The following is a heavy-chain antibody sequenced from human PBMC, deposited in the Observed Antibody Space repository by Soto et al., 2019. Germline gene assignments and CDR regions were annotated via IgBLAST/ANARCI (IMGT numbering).Heavy chain of an antibody. CDR2: IKSKFDGGST. D-gene: IGHD5-18*01. J-gene: IGHJ6*04. CDR1: GFSVTDAW. Sequence: DVQLLESGGGLVEPGGSLRLSCAVSGFSVTDAWMNWVRQVPGKGLAWVGRIKSKFDGGSTDYAAPVKGRFTISKDDSKNTLYLHMNSLKTEDTAVYYCTIPTPDTHMVTRYYYFAMDVWGTGTTVSVSS. CDR3: TIPTPDTHMVTRYYYFAMDV. V-gene: IGHV3-15*07.